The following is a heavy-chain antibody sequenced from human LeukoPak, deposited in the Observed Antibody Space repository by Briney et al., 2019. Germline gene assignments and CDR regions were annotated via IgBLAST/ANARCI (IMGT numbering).Heavy chain of an antibody. CDR1: GYTFTHQW. Sequence: GESLKISCKASGYTFTHQWIGWVRQKSGSGLEWMGIIYPRDSDTRYSPSFQGHVTISADTSINTAYLEWSRLEASDTGIDYCARHSDVIGAIWGQGTLVTVSS. CDR3: ARHSDVIGAI. V-gene: IGHV5-51*01. CDR2: IYPRDSDT. D-gene: IGHD3-10*01. J-gene: IGHJ4*02.